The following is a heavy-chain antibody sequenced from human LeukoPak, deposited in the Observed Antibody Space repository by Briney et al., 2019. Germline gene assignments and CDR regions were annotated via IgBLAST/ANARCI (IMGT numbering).Heavy chain of an antibody. Sequence: SETLSLTCTVSGGSVSYYYWSWIRQPPGKGLEWIGYIYYSGSTNYNPSLKSRVTISVDTSKNQFSLKLNSVTAADTAVYYCARITYGDNHFDIWGQGTMVTVSS. V-gene: IGHV4-59*02. CDR2: IYYSGST. CDR3: ARITYGDNHFDI. CDR1: GGSVSYYY. J-gene: IGHJ3*02. D-gene: IGHD4-23*01.